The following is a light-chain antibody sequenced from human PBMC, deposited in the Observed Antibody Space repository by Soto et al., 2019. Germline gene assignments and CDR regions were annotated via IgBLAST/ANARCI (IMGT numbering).Light chain of an antibody. V-gene: IGKV1-39*01. J-gene: IGKJ3*01. CDR3: QQSYSTPFT. CDR1: QTISNY. CDR2: ATS. Sequence: DIQMTQSPSSLSASVGDRVTIACRASQTISNYLNWYRQEPGKAPKLLIYATSTLQSGVPSRFSGSGSGTDFTLTISGLQREDFATYYCQQSYSTPFTFGPGTKVHIK.